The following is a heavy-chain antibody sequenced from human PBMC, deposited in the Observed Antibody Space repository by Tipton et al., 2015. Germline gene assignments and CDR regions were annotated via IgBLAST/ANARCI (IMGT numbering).Heavy chain of an antibody. CDR2: IFYSGST. CDR3: ARYPLDWFDP. J-gene: IGHJ5*02. CDR1: NGSMTINSYY. V-gene: IGHV4-61*05. Sequence: GLVKPSETLSLTCSVFNGSMTINSYYWGWIRQPPGKGLEWIGYIFYSGSTNYNPSLKSRVTISVDTSKNQLSLKMSSVTAADTAVYYCARYPLDWFDPWGQGTLVTVSS.